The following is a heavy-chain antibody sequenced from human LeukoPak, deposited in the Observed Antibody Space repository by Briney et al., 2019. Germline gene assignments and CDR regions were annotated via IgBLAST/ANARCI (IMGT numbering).Heavy chain of an antibody. V-gene: IGHV4-34*01. CDR1: SGSLSNYY. CDR2: INHSGGT. D-gene: IGHD5-18*01. J-gene: IGHJ6*02. CDR3: VRSYNYGPLL. Sequence: PSETLSLTCAVYSGSLSNYYWSWIRQSPDKGLVWIGEINHSGGTNYNPSLKSRVTISVDTSKNQVSLKLGSVTAADTAVYYCVRSYNYGPLLWGQGTTVTVSS.